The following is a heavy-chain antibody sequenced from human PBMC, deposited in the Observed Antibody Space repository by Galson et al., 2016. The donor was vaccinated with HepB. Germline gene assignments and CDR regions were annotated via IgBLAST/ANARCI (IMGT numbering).Heavy chain of an antibody. D-gene: IGHD1-26*01. CDR2: TRKKTNGYTT. V-gene: IGHV3-72*01. CDR1: GFTFSDHY. Sequence: SLRLSCAASGFTFSDHYMDWVRQAPGKGLEWVGRTRKKTNGYTTEYAASVKGRFTISRDDSKNSLYLQMNSLKTEDTALYYCARSGSYQLLDSWGHGTLVTVSS. J-gene: IGHJ5*01. CDR3: ARSGSYQLLDS.